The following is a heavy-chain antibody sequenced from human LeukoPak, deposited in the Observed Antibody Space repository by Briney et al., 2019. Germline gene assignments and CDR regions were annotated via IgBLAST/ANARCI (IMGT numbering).Heavy chain of an antibody. D-gene: IGHD2-2*02. CDR2: IYHSGST. V-gene: IGHV4-38-2*01. Sequence: SETLSLTCAVSGCSISSGYYWGWIRQPPVKGLEWIGSIYHSGSTYYNPSLKSRVTISVDTSKNQFSLKLSSVTDADTALYYCARGLGSCSSNSCYTRWLDTWGQGTLAPVPS. CDR3: ARGLGSCSSNSCYTRWLDT. CDR1: GCSISSGYY. J-gene: IGHJ5*02.